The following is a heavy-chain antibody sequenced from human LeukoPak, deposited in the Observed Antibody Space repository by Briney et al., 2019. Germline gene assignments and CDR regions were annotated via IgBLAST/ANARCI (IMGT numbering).Heavy chain of an antibody. Sequence: SETLSLTCAVSGYSIGSGYYWGWIRQPPGKGLEWIGSIYHSGSTYYNPSLKSRVTISVDTSKNQFSLKLSSVTAADTAVYYCARFGDRYDFWSRGIYMDVWGKGTTVTASS. CDR1: GYSIGSGYY. CDR3: ARFGDRYDFWSRGIYMDV. CDR2: IYHSGST. V-gene: IGHV4-38-2*01. D-gene: IGHD3-3*01. J-gene: IGHJ6*03.